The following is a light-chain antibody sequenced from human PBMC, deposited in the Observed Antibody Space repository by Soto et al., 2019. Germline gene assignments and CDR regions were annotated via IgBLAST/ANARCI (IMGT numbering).Light chain of an antibody. V-gene: IGKV3D-15*01. Sequence: EIVMTQSPATLSVSPGERATLSCRASQSVSFNLAWYQQKPGQAPRLLIYGALTRATGIPARFSGSGSGTEFTLAIRSLQSEDFAVYYCQQYNNWPPMYTFGQGTKVEIK. CDR2: GAL. CDR1: QSVSFN. J-gene: IGKJ2*01. CDR3: QQYNNWPPMYT.